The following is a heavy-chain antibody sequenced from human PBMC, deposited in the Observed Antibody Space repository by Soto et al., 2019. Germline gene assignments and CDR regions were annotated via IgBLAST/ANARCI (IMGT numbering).Heavy chain of an antibody. J-gene: IGHJ4*02. Sequence: QVQLVQSGAEVKKPGASVKVSCKASGYTFTSYGISWVRQAPGQGLEWMGWISAYNGNTNYAQKLQGRVTMTTDTXTXXAYMELRSLRSDDTAVYYCARGTMITFGGVIALDYWGQGTLVTVSS. D-gene: IGHD3-16*02. V-gene: IGHV1-18*01. CDR2: ISAYNGNT. CDR3: ARGTMITFGGVIALDY. CDR1: GYTFTSYG.